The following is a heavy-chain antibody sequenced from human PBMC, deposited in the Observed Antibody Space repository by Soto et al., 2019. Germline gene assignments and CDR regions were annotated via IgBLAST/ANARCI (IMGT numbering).Heavy chain of an antibody. CDR2: INDSGST. Sequence: LSLTCPVYGGSFSGYYWSWIRQPPGKGLEWIGEINDSGSTNYNPSLKSRVTISVDTSKNQFSLKLSSVTATDTAVYYCARLVVIGNWFDPWGQGTLVTVSS. D-gene: IGHD2-8*02. CDR1: GGSFSGYY. CDR3: ARLVVIGNWFDP. V-gene: IGHV4-34*01. J-gene: IGHJ5*02.